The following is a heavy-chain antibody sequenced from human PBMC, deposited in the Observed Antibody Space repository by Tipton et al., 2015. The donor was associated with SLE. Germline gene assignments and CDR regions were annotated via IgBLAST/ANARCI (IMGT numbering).Heavy chain of an antibody. J-gene: IGHJ3*01. Sequence: GSLRLSCAASGFTFSRYGMAWVRQPPGKGLEWVSTIRNGGGKSDGKTYYAESVRGRFTISRDTSKNTIYLHMDSLRAEDTALYYCAKGKRTTYDHDAFDLWGQGTVVTVSS. V-gene: IGHV3-23*01. CDR2: IRNGGGKSDGKT. D-gene: IGHD1-1*01. CDR3: AKGKRTTYDHDAFDL. CDR1: GFTFSRYG.